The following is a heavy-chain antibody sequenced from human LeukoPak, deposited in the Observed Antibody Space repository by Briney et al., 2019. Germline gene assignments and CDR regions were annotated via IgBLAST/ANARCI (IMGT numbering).Heavy chain of an antibody. CDR1: GFTFNNYW. V-gene: IGHV3-74*01. D-gene: IGHD4-11*01. CDR3: GNHDYSDYY. J-gene: IGHJ4*02. CDR2: ANSDGSSS. Sequence: RGSLRLSCVASGFTFNNYWIHWVRQAPGKGLVWVSRANSDGSSSTYADSVKGRFTISRDNAKNTVYLQMNSLRVEDTAVYYCGNHDYSDYYGGQGTLVTVSA.